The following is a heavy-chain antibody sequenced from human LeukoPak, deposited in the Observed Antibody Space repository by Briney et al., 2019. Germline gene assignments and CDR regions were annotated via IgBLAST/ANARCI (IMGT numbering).Heavy chain of an antibody. D-gene: IGHD4-17*01. J-gene: IGHJ5*02. CDR3: ARGLATVTTGYWFDP. CDR2: ISSSSSYI. V-gene: IGHV3-21*01. CDR1: GFTFSSYS. Sequence: GGSLRLSCAASGFTFSSYSMNWVRQAPGKGLEWVPSISSSSSYIYYADSVKGRFTISRDNAKNSLYLQMNSLRAEDTAVYYCARGLATVTTGYWFDPWGQGTLVTVSS.